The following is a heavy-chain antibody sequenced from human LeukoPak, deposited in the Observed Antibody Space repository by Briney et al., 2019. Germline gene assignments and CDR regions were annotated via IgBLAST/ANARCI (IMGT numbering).Heavy chain of an antibody. CDR2: IYTSGST. J-gene: IGHJ2*01. D-gene: IGHD4-17*01. CDR1: GGSISSYY. CDR3: ARDPEDYGDFPDWYFDL. V-gene: IGHV4-4*07. Sequence: SETLSLTCTVSGGSISSYYWSWLRQPAGKGLEWIGRIYTSGSTNYNPSLKSRVTMSVDTSKNQFSLKLSSVTAADTAVYYCARDPEDYGDFPDWYFDLWGRGTLVTVSS.